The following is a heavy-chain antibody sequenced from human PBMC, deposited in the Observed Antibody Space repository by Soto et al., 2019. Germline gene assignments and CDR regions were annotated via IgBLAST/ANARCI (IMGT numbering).Heavy chain of an antibody. Sequence: PGGSLRLSCAASGFTFSSYWMHWVRQAPGKGLEWVSSISSNSNYTYNADSVKGRFTISRDNARNSLFLQMHSLRAEDTAVYYCARDRLVGGSGSHLFDYWGQGTLVTVSS. CDR2: ISSNSNYT. V-gene: IGHV3-21*01. D-gene: IGHD2-2*01. J-gene: IGHJ4*02. CDR3: ARDRLVGGSGSHLFDY. CDR1: GFTFSSYW.